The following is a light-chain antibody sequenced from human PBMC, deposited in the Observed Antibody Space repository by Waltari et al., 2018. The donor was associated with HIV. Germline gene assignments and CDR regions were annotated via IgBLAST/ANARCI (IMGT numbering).Light chain of an antibody. Sequence: ETVLTQSPATLSLSPGERATLYCRASQSVSSYLAWYQQKPGQAPRLLIYDASNRATGIPARFSGSGSGTDFTLTISSLEPEDFAVYYCQQRSNWPPWTFGQGTKVEIK. CDR3: QQRSNWPPWT. CDR1: QSVSSY. CDR2: DAS. V-gene: IGKV3-11*01. J-gene: IGKJ1*01.